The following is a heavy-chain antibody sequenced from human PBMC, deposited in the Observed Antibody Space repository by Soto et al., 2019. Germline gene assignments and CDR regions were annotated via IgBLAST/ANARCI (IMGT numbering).Heavy chain of an antibody. CDR1: GFTFKYYA. V-gene: IGHV3-23*01. CDR2: VSGGGDST. CDR3: GGGCGYYILGHAFDI. J-gene: IGHJ3*02. D-gene: IGHD3-22*01. Sequence: EVQVLESGGGLVQPGGSLTLSCATSGFTFKYYAMSWVRQAPGKGLEWVSVVSGGGDSTYYADSVKGRFIISRDNSKNTLYLQMNSLRVDDTAVYFCGGGCGYYILGHAFDIWGQGTTVTVSS.